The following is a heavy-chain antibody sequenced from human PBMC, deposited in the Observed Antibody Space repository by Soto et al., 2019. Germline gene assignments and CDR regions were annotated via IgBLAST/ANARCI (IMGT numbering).Heavy chain of an antibody. V-gene: IGHV3-23*01. CDR2: ISGSGGST. CDR1: GFTFSSYA. Sequence: GGSLRLSCAASGFTFSSYAMSWVRQAPGKGLEWVSAISGSGGSTYYADSVKGRFTISRDNSKNTLYLQMNSLRAEDTAVYYCAKDLPGQQQLPAYYYGMDVWGQGTTVTVSS. CDR3: AKDLPGQQQLPAYYYGMDV. D-gene: IGHD6-13*01. J-gene: IGHJ6*02.